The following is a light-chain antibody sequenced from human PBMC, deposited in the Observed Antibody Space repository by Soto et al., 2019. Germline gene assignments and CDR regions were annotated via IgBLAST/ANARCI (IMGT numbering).Light chain of an antibody. V-gene: IGKV1-33*01. CDR1: QDISNY. Sequence: DIQMTQSPSSLSASVGDRVTLTCQASQDISNYLNWYQQKPGKAPKLLIYDASNLETGVPSRFSGSGSGTDFTFTISSLQPEDIATYYSQQYDNLLFTFGPGTKVDIK. CDR3: QQYDNLLFT. CDR2: DAS. J-gene: IGKJ3*01.